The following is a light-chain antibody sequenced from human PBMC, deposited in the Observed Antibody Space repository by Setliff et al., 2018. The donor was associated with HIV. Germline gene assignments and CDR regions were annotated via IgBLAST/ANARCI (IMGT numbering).Light chain of an antibody. CDR2: WAS. CDR3: QQYLTPPRA. CDR1: QSVFHSPKNHSY. Sequence: DTVMTQSPDSLAVSLGERATINCKSSQSVFHSPKNHSYLAWYQQKPGLPPKLLIYWASTRESGVPDRFSGSGSGTDFTLTISSLQAEDVALYYCQQYLTPPRAFGQGTKVDIK. J-gene: IGKJ1*01. V-gene: IGKV4-1*01.